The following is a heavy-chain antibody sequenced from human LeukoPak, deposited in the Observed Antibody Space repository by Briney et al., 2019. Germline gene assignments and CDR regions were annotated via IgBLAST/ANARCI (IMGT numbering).Heavy chain of an antibody. Sequence: ASVKVSCKASGGTFSSYAISWVRQAPGQGVEGMGRIIPIFGIANYAQKFQGRVTITADKSTSTAYMELSSLRSEDTAVYYCARDLSSSGYYYGMDVWGQGTTVTVSS. CDR3: ARDLSSSGYYYGMDV. J-gene: IGHJ6*02. CDR2: IIPIFGIA. D-gene: IGHD3-22*01. CDR1: GGTFSSYA. V-gene: IGHV1-69*10.